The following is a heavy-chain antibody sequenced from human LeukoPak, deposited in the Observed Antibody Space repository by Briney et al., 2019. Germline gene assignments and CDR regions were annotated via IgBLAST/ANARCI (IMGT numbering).Heavy chain of an antibody. CDR3: ARGMGSYGLEYSFDY. CDR2: INPSGGST. CDR1: GYTFTSYY. D-gene: IGHD3-10*01. Sequence: GASVKVSCKASGYTFTSYYMHWVRQAPGQGLEWMGIINPSGGSTSYAQKFQGSVTMTRDTSTSTVYMELSTLRSEATAVYYCARGMGSYGLEYSFDYWGQGTLVTVSS. J-gene: IGHJ4*02. V-gene: IGHV1-46*01.